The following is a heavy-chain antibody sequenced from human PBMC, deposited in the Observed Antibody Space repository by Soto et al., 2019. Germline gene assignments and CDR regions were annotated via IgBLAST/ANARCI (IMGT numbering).Heavy chain of an antibody. CDR3: ARGPAVAALDP. V-gene: IGHV1-18*01. CDR1: GYTFTSYG. CDR2: ISAYNGNT. Sequence: QVQLVQSGAEVKKPGASVKVSCKASGYTFTSYGISWVRQAPGQGLEWMGWISAYNGNTNNSQKLQGRVTMTTDALTGTPDLELRSLRSGATAVYYCARGPAVAALDPWGEGTLVSVS. D-gene: IGHD6-19*01. J-gene: IGHJ5*02.